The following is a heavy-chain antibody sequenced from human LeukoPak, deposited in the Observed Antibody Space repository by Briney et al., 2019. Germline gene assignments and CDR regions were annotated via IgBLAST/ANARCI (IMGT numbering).Heavy chain of an antibody. Sequence: ASVKVSCKASGYTFTSYYMHWVRQAPGQGLEWMGIINPSGGSTSYAQKFQGRVTMTRDTSTSTVYMELSSLRPEDTAVYCCARGPRSRYFDYWGQGTLVTVSS. V-gene: IGHV1-46*01. CDR3: ARGPRSRYFDY. CDR2: INPSGGST. CDR1: GYTFTSYY. J-gene: IGHJ4*02. D-gene: IGHD5-24*01.